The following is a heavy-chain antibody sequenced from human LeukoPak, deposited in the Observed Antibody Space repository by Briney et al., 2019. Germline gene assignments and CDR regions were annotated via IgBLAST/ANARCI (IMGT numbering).Heavy chain of an antibody. D-gene: IGHD1-26*01. CDR1: GYSFTNYW. CDR2: IYSSDSDT. CDR3: ARSWVLHGGFDS. Sequence: GESLKISCKGFGYSFTNYWVGWVRQMPGKGLEWMGVIYSSDSDTRYSPSFQGQVTISADKSISTAYLQWSSLKASDTAMYYCARSWVLHGGFDSWGQGTLVTVSS. V-gene: IGHV5-51*01. J-gene: IGHJ4*02.